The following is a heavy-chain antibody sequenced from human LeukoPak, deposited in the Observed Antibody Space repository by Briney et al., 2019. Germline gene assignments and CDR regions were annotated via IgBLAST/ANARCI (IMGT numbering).Heavy chain of an antibody. V-gene: IGHV4-39*07. CDR2: IYYSGST. D-gene: IGHD3-3*01. Sequence: PSETLSLTCTVSGGSISSSSYYWGWIRQPPGKGLEWIGSIYYSGSTYYNPSLKSRVTISVDTSKNQFSLKLSSVTAADTAVYYCALYYDFWSGYFDYWGQGTLVTVSS. CDR3: ALYYDFWSGYFDY. CDR1: GGSISSSSYY. J-gene: IGHJ4*02.